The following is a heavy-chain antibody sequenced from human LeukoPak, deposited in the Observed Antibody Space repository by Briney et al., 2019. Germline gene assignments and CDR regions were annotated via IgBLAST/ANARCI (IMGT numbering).Heavy chain of an antibody. Sequence: LETLSLTCTVSGGSISSDYWSWIQQSSGKGLEWIGFIYYTGRTRYNPSLQSRVTISVDTSRNHFSLKLRSLSAADTAVYYCARLLDYDSSGDPDTFDIWGQGTMVTISS. CDR2: IYYTGRT. CDR1: GGSISSDY. D-gene: IGHD3-22*01. J-gene: IGHJ3*02. V-gene: IGHV4-59*01. CDR3: ARLLDYDSSGDPDTFDI.